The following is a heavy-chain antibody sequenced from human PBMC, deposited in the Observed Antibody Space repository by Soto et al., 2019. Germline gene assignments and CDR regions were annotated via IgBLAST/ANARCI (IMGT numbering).Heavy chain of an antibody. D-gene: IGHD1-7*01. CDR1: GYTFTGYY. Sequence: QVQLVQSGAEVKKPGASVKVSCKASGYTFTGYYMHWVRQAPGQGLEWMGWINPNSGGTNYAQKFQGWVTMTRDKSISTAYMELSRLRSDDTAVYYCARGDPLTGTTYYYYYMDVWGKGTTVTVSS. V-gene: IGHV1-2*04. J-gene: IGHJ6*03. CDR2: INPNSGGT. CDR3: ARGDPLTGTTYYYYYMDV.